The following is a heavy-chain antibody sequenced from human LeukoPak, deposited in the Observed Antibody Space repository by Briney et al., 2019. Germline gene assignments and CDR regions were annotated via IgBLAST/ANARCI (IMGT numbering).Heavy chain of an antibody. CDR1: GFTFSSYS. CDR2: ISSSSSTI. J-gene: IGHJ4*02. CDR3: ARDRRYSPDY. V-gene: IGHV3-48*01. D-gene: IGHD1-14*01. Sequence: GGSLRLSCAASGFTFSSYSMNWVRQAPGKGLEWVSYISSSSSTIYYADSVKGRFTISRDNAKNSLYLQMNSLRAEDTAVYYCARDRRYSPDYWGQGTLVTFSS.